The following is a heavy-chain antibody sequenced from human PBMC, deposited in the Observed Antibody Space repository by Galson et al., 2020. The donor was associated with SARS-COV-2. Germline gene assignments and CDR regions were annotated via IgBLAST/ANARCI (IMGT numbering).Heavy chain of an antibody. CDR1: GGSISSYY. J-gene: IGHJ6*02. CDR3: ARVGRDPTGAILYYYYYGMDV. CDR2: IYYTGST. D-gene: IGHD1-26*01. Sequence: SETLSLTCTVSGGSISSYYWSWIRQRPGKGQEWIGYIYYTGSTNYNPSLKSRVTISVDTSKNQFSLKLSSVTAADTAVYYCARVGRDPTGAILYYYYYGMDVWGQGTMVTVSS. V-gene: IGHV4-59*13.